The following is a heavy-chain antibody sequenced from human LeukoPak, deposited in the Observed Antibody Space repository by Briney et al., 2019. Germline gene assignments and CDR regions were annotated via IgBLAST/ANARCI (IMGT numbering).Heavy chain of an antibody. CDR3: AKDIAAAGARGYYMDV. J-gene: IGHJ6*03. CDR2: IGTIGDT. Sequence: GGSLRLSCAASGFTFSMYDMHWVRQATGKGLEWVSAIGTIGDTYYADSVKGRFTISRDNSKNTLYLQMNSLRAEDTAVYYCAKDIAAAGARGYYMDVWGKGTTVTVSS. D-gene: IGHD6-25*01. V-gene: IGHV3-13*01. CDR1: GFTFSMYD.